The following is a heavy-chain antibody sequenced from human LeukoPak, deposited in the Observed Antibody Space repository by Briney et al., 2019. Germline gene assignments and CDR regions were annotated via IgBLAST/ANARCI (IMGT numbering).Heavy chain of an antibody. V-gene: IGHV3-21*01. CDR3: ARDFSETLGV. J-gene: IGHJ4*02. CDR2: ISASSAYM. D-gene: IGHD3-10*01. Sequence: PGGSLRLSCAASGFTFSSYAMNWVRQAPGKGLEWVSSISASSAYMYYAASVKGRHTISRDNAENSLYLQMNSLRAEDTAVYYCARDFSETLGVWGQGTLVTVSS. CDR1: GFTFSSYA.